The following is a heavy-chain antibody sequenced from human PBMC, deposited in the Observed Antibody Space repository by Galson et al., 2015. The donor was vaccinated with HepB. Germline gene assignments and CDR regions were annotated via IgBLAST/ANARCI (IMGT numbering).Heavy chain of an antibody. Sequence: SVKVSCKASGFTFTSSAMHWVRQAPGQRLEWMGWINAGNGNTKYSQKFQGRVTITRDTSASTAYMELSSLRSEDTAVYYCATGSGSYYPLDYWGQGTLVTVSS. D-gene: IGHD1-26*01. CDR2: INAGNGNT. V-gene: IGHV1-3*01. CDR1: GFTFTSSA. CDR3: ATGSGSYYPLDY. J-gene: IGHJ4*02.